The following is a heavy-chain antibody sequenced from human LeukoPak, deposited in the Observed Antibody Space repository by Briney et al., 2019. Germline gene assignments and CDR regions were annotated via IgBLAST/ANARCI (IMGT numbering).Heavy chain of an antibody. D-gene: IGHD6-19*01. CDR2: INPNSGGT. V-gene: IGHV1-2*02. CDR3: ARELKREPSGWYVPLGSY. CDR1: GYTFTGYY. Sequence: GASVKVSCKASGYTFTGYYMHWVRQAPGQGLEWMGWINPNSGGTNYAQKFQGRVTMTRDTSISTAYMELSRLRSDDTAVYYCARELKREPSGWYVPLGSYWGQGTLVTVSS. J-gene: IGHJ4*02.